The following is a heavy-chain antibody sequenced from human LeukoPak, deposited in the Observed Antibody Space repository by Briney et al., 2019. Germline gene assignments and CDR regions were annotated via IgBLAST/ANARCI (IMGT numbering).Heavy chain of an antibody. CDR2: IYSGGST. J-gene: IGHJ4*02. D-gene: IGHD3-10*01. CDR3: ARGSYYGSGDTDY. V-gene: IGHV3-53*01. Sequence: PGGSLRPSCAASGFTVSSNYMSWVRQAPGKGLEWVSVIYSGGSTYYADSVKGRFTITRDNSKNTLYLQMNSLRAEDTAVYYCARGSYYGSGDTDYWGQGTLVTVSS. CDR1: GFTVSSNY.